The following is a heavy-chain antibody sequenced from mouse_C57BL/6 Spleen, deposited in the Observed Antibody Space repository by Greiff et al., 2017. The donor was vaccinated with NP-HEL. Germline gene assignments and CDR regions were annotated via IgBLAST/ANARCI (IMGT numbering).Heavy chain of an antibody. V-gene: IGHV5-17*01. CDR2: ISSGSSTI. D-gene: IGHD4-1*01. Sequence: EVQRVESGGGLVKPGGSLKLSCAASGFTFSDYGMHWVRQAPEKGLEWVAYISSGSSTIYYADTVKGRFTSSRDTAKNTLFLQMTRLRSEDTAMYYCATNWDEDYAMDYWGQGTSVTVSS. CDR3: ATNWDEDYAMDY. CDR1: GFTFSDYG. J-gene: IGHJ4*01.